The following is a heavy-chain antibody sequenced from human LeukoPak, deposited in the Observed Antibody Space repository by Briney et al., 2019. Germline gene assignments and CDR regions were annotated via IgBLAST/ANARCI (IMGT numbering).Heavy chain of an antibody. Sequence: GGSLRLSCAASGFTFSTYWMSWVRQAPGKGLEWVANIRQDGSEKYYVDSVKGRFTISRDNADNSLYLQMNSPKPEDTAVYYCARSYNVLTAFDYWGQGTLVTVSS. J-gene: IGHJ4*02. CDR1: GFTFSTYW. CDR3: ARSYNVLTAFDY. CDR2: IRQDGSEK. V-gene: IGHV3-7*03. D-gene: IGHD3-9*01.